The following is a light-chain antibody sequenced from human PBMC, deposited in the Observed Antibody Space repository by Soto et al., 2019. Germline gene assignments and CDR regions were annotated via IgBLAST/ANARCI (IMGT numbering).Light chain of an antibody. V-gene: IGLV2-11*01. J-gene: IGLJ2*01. Sequence: QSALTQPRSVSGSPGQSVTISCTGTSSDVGGYNYVSWYQQHPGQAPRPMIYDVTKRPSGVPDRFSGSKSGNTASLTISGLQAEDEAEYYCCSYAGSYTLVFGGGTKLTVL. CDR3: CSYAGSYTLV. CDR2: DVT. CDR1: SSDVGGYNY.